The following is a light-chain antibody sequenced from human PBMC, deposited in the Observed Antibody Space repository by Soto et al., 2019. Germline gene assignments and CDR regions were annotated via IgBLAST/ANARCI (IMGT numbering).Light chain of an antibody. CDR2: DVY. CDR3: SSYTSSSSYV. J-gene: IGLJ1*01. CDR1: SSDVGRYTY. V-gene: IGLV2-14*01. Sequence: QSVLTQPASVSGSPVQSITISCVGTSSDVGRYTYVSWYQQYPGKAPKLIIYDVYNRPSGVSSRFSGSKSGNTASLTISGLQAEDEADYYCSSYTSSSSYVFGSGTKVTVL.